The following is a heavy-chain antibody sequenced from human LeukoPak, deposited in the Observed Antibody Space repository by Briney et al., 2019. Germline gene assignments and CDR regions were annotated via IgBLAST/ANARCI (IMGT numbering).Heavy chain of an antibody. J-gene: IGHJ6*03. CDR2: IYTSGST. V-gene: IGHV4-4*07. CDR3: ARGPDCGGDCYPGYMDV. Sequence: PSETLSLTCTVSGGSISSYYWSWIRQPAGKGLEWIGRIYTSGSTNYNPSRKSRVTISVDTSKNQFSLKLSSVTAADTAVYYCARGPDCGGDCYPGYMDVWGKGTTVTVSS. D-gene: IGHD2-21*02. CDR1: GGSISSYY.